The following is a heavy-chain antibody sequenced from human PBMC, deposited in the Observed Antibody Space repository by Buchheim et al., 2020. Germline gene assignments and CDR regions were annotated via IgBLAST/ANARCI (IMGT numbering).Heavy chain of an antibody. CDR3: ARGGQITISGVFIVGGSGILDY. D-gene: IGHD3-3*01. J-gene: IGHJ4*02. V-gene: IGHV4-4*02. CDR2: IAYSGST. Sequence: QVQLQESGPGLVKPSETLSLTCAVFGDSISSRHWWSWVRQSPGEGLAWIGEIAYSGSTNYNPSLKSRVSLSVDKLKNKFSLKLTSVAAADTAVYYCARGGQITISGVFIVGGSGILDYWGQGTL. CDR1: GDSISSRHW.